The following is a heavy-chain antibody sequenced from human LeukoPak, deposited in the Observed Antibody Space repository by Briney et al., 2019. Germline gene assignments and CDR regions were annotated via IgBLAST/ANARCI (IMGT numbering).Heavy chain of an antibody. Sequence: GGSLRLSCAASGFTFSGHAMHWVRQAPGKGLELLAYISHDGSYQYHVDSVKGRFTVSRDNSKNTLYLQMNSLSAEDSAVYYCLPALGAENYFDYWGQGTLVTVSS. CDR3: LPALGAENYFDY. CDR1: GFTFSGHA. D-gene: IGHD1-26*01. V-gene: IGHV3-30*03. CDR2: ISHDGSYQ. J-gene: IGHJ4*02.